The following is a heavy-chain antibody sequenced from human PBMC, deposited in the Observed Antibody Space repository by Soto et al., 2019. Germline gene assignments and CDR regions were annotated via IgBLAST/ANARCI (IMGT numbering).Heavy chain of an antibody. Sequence: SETLSLTCAVYGGSFSGYYWSWIRQPPGKGLEWIGEINHSGSTNYNPSLKSRVTISVDTSKNQFSLKLSSVTAADTAVYYCARGPGDYIWGSYRYTFSLAFDIWGQGTMVTV. J-gene: IGHJ3*02. D-gene: IGHD3-16*02. CDR2: INHSGST. V-gene: IGHV4-34*01. CDR3: ARGPGDYIWGSYRYTFSLAFDI. CDR1: GGSFSGYY.